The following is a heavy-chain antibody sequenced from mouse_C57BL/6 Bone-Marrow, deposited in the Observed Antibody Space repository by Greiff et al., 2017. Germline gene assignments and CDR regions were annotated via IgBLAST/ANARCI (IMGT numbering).Heavy chain of an antibody. D-gene: IGHD1-1*01. Sequence: VQLQQSGAELVRPGASVTLSCKASGYTFTDYELHWVKQTPVHGLEWIGAIDPETGGTAYNQKFKGKAILTADKSSSTAYMELRSLTSEDSAVYYCTRGYGSRGWYVDVWGTGTTVTVSS. CDR1: GYTFTDYE. CDR3: TRGYGSRGWYVDV. CDR2: IDPETGGT. V-gene: IGHV1-15*01. J-gene: IGHJ1*03.